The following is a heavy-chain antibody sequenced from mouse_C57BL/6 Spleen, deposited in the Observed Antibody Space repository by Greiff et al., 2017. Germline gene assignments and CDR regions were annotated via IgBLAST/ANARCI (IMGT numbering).Heavy chain of an antibody. Sequence: VHLVESGAELVRPGTSVKVSCKASGYAFTNYLIEWVKQRPGQGLEWIGVINPGSGGTNYNEKFKGKATLTADKSSITAYMQLSSLTSEDSAVYFCARSDDYARFDYWGQGTTLTVSS. CDR1: GYAFTNYL. D-gene: IGHD2-4*01. V-gene: IGHV1-54*01. CDR3: ARSDDYARFDY. J-gene: IGHJ2*01. CDR2: INPGSGGT.